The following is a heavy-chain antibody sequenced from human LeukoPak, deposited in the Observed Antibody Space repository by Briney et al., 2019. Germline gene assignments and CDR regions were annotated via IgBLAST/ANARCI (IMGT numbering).Heavy chain of an antibody. CDR1: GFTFSSYA. Sequence: GGSLRLSCAASGFTFSSYAMSWVRQAPGKGLGWVSAISGSGDATFYTDSVKGRFTFSRDNSRNALYLQMNSLRAEDTAVYYCAKVKDISGYQHFDYWGQGTLVTVSS. CDR2: ISGSGDAT. J-gene: IGHJ4*02. D-gene: IGHD3-22*01. CDR3: AKVKDISGYQHFDY. V-gene: IGHV3-23*01.